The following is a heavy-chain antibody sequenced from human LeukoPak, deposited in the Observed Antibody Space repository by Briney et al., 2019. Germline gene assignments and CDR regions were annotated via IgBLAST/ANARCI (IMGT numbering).Heavy chain of an antibody. CDR3: VKSWGY. CDR1: GVTFSSRR. CDR2: IKEDGSEK. Sequence: GGSLRLSCAASGVTFSSRRMYWVRQAPGKGLVWVANIKEDGSEKYYVDSVKGRFTISRDNAKNSLCLQMNSLRAEDTAIYYCVKSWGYWGQGTLVTVSS. V-gene: IGHV3-7*05. J-gene: IGHJ4*02. D-gene: IGHD3-16*01.